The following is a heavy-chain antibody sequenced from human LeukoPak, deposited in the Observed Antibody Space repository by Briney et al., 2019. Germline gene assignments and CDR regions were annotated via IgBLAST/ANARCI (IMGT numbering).Heavy chain of an antibody. CDR2: IYTSGST. J-gene: IGHJ3*02. CDR3: ARGPYKYDGSGAFDI. D-gene: IGHD3-22*01. Sequence: SETLSLTCTVSDYSISSSYYWGWIRQPAGKGLEWIGRIYTSGSTNYNPSLKSRVTISVDTSKNQFSLKLTSVTAADTAVYYCARGPYKYDGSGAFDIWGQGTMVTVSS. V-gene: IGHV4-61*02. CDR1: DYSISSSYY.